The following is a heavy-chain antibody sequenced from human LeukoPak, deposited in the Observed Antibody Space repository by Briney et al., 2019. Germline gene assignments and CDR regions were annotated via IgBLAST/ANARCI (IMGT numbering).Heavy chain of an antibody. CDR2: ISAYNGNT. Sequence: ASVKVSCKASGYTFTSYGISWVRQAPGQGLEWMGWISAYNGNTNYAQKLQGRVTMTTDTSTSTAYMELRSLRSDDTAVYYCARERDYGDYLGWFDYWGQGALVTVSS. CDR3: ARERDYGDYLGWFDY. V-gene: IGHV1-18*01. D-gene: IGHD4-17*01. J-gene: IGHJ4*02. CDR1: GYTFTSYG.